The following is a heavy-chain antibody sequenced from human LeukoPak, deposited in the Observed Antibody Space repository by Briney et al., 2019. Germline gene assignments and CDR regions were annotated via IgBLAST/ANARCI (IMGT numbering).Heavy chain of an antibody. V-gene: IGHV3-23*01. CDR1: GFTFSSYA. D-gene: IGHD6-19*01. CDR3: AKQGIAVAGIDY. J-gene: IGHJ4*02. Sequence: PGGSLRLSCAAPGFTFSSYAMSWVRQAPGKGLEWVSDISGSGGSTYYADSVKGRLTISRDNSKTTLYLQMNSLRAEDTAVYYCAKQGIAVAGIDYWGQGTLVTVSS. CDR2: ISGSGGST.